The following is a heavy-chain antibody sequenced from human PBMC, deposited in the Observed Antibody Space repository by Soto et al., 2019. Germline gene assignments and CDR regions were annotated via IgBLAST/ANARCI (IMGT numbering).Heavy chain of an antibody. D-gene: IGHD3-10*01. J-gene: IGHJ6*02. CDR2: IIPFFGTA. Sequence: QVQLVQSGAEVKKPGSSVRVSCKTSGGTFSNYAFNWVRQAPGQGLECVGGIIPFFGTANYTQKFQGRVTITADESTATVYLELRTLTSEDTAIYYCAKGRSYGGPYFYYGMTIWGQGTPVIVSS. CDR3: AKGRSYGGPYFYYGMTI. CDR1: GGTFSNYA. V-gene: IGHV1-69*12.